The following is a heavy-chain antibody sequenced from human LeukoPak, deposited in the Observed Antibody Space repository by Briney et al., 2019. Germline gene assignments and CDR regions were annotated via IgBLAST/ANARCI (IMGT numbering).Heavy chain of an antibody. CDR2: INHSGST. Sequence: PSETLSLTCAVYGGSFSGYYWSWIRQPPGKGLEWIGEINHSGSTNYNPSLKSRVTMSVDTSKNQFSLKLSSVTAADTAVYYCARGIAAGYDYWGQGTLVTVSS. V-gene: IGHV4-34*01. CDR3: ARGIAAGYDY. CDR1: GGSFSGYY. J-gene: IGHJ4*02. D-gene: IGHD6-13*01.